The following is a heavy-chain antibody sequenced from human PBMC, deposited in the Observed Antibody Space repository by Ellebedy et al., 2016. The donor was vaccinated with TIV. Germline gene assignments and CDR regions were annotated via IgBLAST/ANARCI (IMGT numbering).Heavy chain of an antibody. Sequence: GESLKISCAASGFTFSNAWINWVRQAPGKGLEWVGRIKSKTDGGTTDYAAPVKGSFPISRDESKNTLFLQMNSLKTKDTAMYYCTTDQDIVLVPAAQNWFDPWGQGTLVTVSS. V-gene: IGHV3-15*07. D-gene: IGHD2-2*01. CDR3: TTDQDIVLVPAAQNWFDP. CDR1: GFTFSNAW. CDR2: IKSKTDGGTT. J-gene: IGHJ5*02.